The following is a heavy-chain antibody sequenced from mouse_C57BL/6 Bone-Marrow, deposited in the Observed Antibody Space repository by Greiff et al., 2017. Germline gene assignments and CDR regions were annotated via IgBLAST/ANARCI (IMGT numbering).Heavy chain of an antibody. CDR2: INTDRSTI. V-gene: IGHV4-1*01. D-gene: IGHD1-1*01. CDR1: GIDFSRYW. CDR3: ARRYYYGSSADWYFDV. Sequence: CAASGIDFSRYWMSWVRRAPGKGLEWIGEINTDRSTINYAPSLKDKFIISRDNAKNTLYLQMSKVRSEDTALYYCARRYYYGSSADWYFDVWGTGTTVTVSS. J-gene: IGHJ1*03.